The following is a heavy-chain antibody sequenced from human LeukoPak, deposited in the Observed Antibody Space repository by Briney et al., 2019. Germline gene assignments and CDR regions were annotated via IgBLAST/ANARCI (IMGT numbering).Heavy chain of an antibody. V-gene: IGHV3-72*01. D-gene: IGHD3-3*01. CDR2: TRNKANSYTT. Sequence: GGSLRLSCAASGFTFSDHYMDWVRQAPGKGLEWVGRTRNKANSYTTEYAASVKGRFTISRDDSKNTLYLQMNSLKTEDTAVYYCTTEWQPFDYWGQGTLVNVSS. CDR1: GFTFSDHY. J-gene: IGHJ4*02. CDR3: TTEWQPFDY.